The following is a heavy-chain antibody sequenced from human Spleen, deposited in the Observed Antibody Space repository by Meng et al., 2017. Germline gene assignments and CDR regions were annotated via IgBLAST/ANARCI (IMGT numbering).Heavy chain of an antibody. CDR1: GGSISSAGYY. CDR2: IYYSGIT. J-gene: IGHJ4*02. CDR3: ARDPSGTAHFDY. D-gene: IGHD3-10*01. Sequence: SETLSLTCTVSGGSISSAGYYWSWIRQHPGKGLEWIGYIYYSGITYYNPSLKSRVTISVDTSKNQFSLQLSSVTAADTAVYYCARDPSGTAHFDYWGQGTLVTVSS. V-gene: IGHV4-31*03.